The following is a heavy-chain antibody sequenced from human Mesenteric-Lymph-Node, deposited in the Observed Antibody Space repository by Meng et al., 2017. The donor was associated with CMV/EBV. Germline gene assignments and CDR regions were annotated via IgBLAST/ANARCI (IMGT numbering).Heavy chain of an antibody. D-gene: IGHD6-13*01. V-gene: IGHV1-18*01. J-gene: IGHJ5*02. CDR2: ISGYNGNT. CDR3: ARDEAAVGPFDP. CDR1: GYTFFTYG. Sequence: ASAKVSCKASGYTFFTYGVSWVRQAPAQGLEWMGWISGYNGNTNYAPKFQGRATMTTDTSTSTAYMELTGLRSDDTAVYYCARDEAAVGPFDPWGQGTQVTVSS.